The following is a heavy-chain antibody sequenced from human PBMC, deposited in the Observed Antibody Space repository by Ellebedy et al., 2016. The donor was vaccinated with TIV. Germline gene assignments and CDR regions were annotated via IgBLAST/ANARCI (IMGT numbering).Heavy chain of an antibody. Sequence: PGGSLRLSCEASGFIFSNYNMNWVRQSPGKGLEWVSSIRSTGSDKYYAESVKGRFTISRDNAQNTLFLQMKSLRAEDTAVYYCAKDRRERGDTTKLYFQLWGRGTLITVSS. CDR3: AKDRRERGDTTKLYFQL. V-gene: IGHV3-21*04. J-gene: IGHJ2*01. D-gene: IGHD1-1*01. CDR1: GFIFSNYN. CDR2: IRSTGSDK.